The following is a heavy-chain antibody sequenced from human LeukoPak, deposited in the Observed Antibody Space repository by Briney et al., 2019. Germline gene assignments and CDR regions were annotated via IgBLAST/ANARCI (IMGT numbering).Heavy chain of an antibody. J-gene: IGHJ4*02. CDR1: GFTFSSYA. CDR2: ISGSGGST. Sequence: GGSLRLSCAASGFTFSSYAMSWVRQAPGKGLEWVSAISGSGGSTYYADSVKGRFTISRDNSKNTLYLQMNSLRAEDTAVYYCATRYGHDHGDSGIGYWGQGTLVTVSS. D-gene: IGHD4-17*01. CDR3: ATRYGHDHGDSGIGY. V-gene: IGHV3-23*01.